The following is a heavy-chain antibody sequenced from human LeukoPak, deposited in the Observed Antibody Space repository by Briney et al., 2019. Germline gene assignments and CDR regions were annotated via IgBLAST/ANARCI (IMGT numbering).Heavy chain of an antibody. Sequence: GGSLRLSCAASGFIFSSYAMSWVRQAPGKGLEWVSTISGSGGSTYYADSVKGRFTISRDNSKNTLYLQMNSLRAEDTAVYNCAKKAGNYYYYYYMDVWGKGTTVTVSS. CDR2: ISGSGGST. CDR3: AKKAGNYYYYYYMDV. D-gene: IGHD1-1*01. J-gene: IGHJ6*03. V-gene: IGHV3-23*01. CDR1: GFIFSSYA.